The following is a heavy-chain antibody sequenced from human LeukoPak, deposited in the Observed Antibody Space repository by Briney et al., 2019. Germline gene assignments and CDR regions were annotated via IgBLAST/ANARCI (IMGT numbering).Heavy chain of an antibody. J-gene: IGHJ5*02. CDR2: IYPGDSDT. CDR3: ARHSGRYFDWWQAKPTTINWFDP. V-gene: IGHV5-51*01. Sequence: LGESLKISCKGSGYSFTSYWIGWVRQMPGKGLEWMGIIYPGDSDTRYSPSFQGQVTISADKSISTAYLQWSSLKASDTAMYYCARHSGRYFDWWQAKPTTINWFDPWGQGTLVTVSS. D-gene: IGHD3-9*01. CDR1: GYSFTSYW.